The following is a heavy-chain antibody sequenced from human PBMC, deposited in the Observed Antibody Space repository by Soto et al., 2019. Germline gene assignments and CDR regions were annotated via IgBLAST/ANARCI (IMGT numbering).Heavy chain of an antibody. D-gene: IGHD2-2*01. V-gene: IGHV1-3*01. Sequence: ASVKVSCKASGYTFTSYAMHWVRQAPGQRLEWMGWINAGNGNTKYSQKFQGRFTISRDNSKNTLYLQMNSLRAEDTAVYYCAKDTCISTSCYAGWGQGTLVTVSS. J-gene: IGHJ4*02. CDR1: GYTFTSYA. CDR2: INAGNGNT. CDR3: AKDTCISTSCYAG.